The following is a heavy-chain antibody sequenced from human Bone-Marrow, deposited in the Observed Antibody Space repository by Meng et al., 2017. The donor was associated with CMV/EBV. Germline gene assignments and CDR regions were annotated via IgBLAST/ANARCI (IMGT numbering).Heavy chain of an antibody. CDR3: ARGVDYYDSSGYYY. V-gene: IGHV4-34*01. Sequence: LLQQWGAGRLKSSETLSLSCVVYGGSFTCYSGGWIRQPPGKGLEWIGEIHHSGSTNYNPSLKSRVTISVDTSKNQFSLKLSSVTAADTAVYYCARGVDYYDSSGYYYWGQGTLVTVSS. CDR2: IHHSGST. J-gene: IGHJ4*02. D-gene: IGHD3-22*01. CDR1: GGSFTCYS.